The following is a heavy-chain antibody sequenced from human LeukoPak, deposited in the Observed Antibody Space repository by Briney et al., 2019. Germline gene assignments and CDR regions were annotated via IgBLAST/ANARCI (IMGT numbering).Heavy chain of an antibody. CDR1: GGSISSYY. CDR3: AREGAVGVITLDDAFDM. J-gene: IGHJ3*02. V-gene: IGHV4-59*01. Sequence: SETLSLTCTVSGGSISSYYWSWIRQPPGKGLEWIGYIYYSGSTNYNPSLRSRVTISVDTSKNQFSLKLSSVSAADTAVYYCAREGAVGVITLDDAFDMWGQGTMVTVSS. CDR2: IYYSGST. D-gene: IGHD3-16*02.